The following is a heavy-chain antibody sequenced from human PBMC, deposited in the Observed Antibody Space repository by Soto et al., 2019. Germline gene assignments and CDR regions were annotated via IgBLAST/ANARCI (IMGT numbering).Heavy chain of an antibody. CDR3: ARYCSSTSCYDRFYP. CDR1: GGTFSSYA. D-gene: IGHD2-2*01. J-gene: IGHJ5*02. V-gene: IGHV1-69*01. CDR2: IIPIFGTA. Sequence: QVQLVQSGAEVKKPGSSVKVSCKASGGTFSSYAISWVRQAPGQGLEWMGGIIPIFGTAKYAQKFQGRVTITADEATSTAYMELSSLRSEDPAVYYCARYCSSTSCYDRFYPWGQGTLVTVSS.